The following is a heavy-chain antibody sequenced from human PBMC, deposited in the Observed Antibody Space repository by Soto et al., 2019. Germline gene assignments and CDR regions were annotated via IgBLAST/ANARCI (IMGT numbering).Heavy chain of an antibody. CDR3: ANHTLTTPTPTAFHI. CDR2: IKQDGSEK. J-gene: IGHJ3*02. CDR1: GFTFSSYW. V-gene: IGHV3-7*03. Sequence: GGSLRLSCAASGFTFSSYWMSWVRQAPGKGLEWVANIKQDGSEKYYVDSVKGRCTISRDNSKNTLYLQMNSLRAEDTAVYYCANHTLTTPTPTAFHIWGQGTMVTVSS. D-gene: IGHD4-17*01.